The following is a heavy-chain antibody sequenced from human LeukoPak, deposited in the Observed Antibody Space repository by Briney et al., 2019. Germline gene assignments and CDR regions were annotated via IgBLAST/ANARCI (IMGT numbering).Heavy chain of an antibody. CDR3: ARDPGTTRDY. D-gene: IGHD1-1*01. CDR1: GFTFSSYS. J-gene: IGHJ4*02. V-gene: IGHV3-48*01. CDR2: ISSSSSTI. Sequence: GGSLRLSCAASGFTFSSYSMNWVRQAPGKGLEWVSYISSSSSTIYYADSVKGRFTISRDNAKNSLYLQMNSLRAEDTAVYYCARDPGTTRDYWGQGTLVTVSS.